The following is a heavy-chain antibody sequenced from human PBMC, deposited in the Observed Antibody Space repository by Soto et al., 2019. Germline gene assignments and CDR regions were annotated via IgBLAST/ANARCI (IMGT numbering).Heavy chain of an antibody. Sequence: ASVKVSCKASGYTFTSYGISWLRQAPGQGLEWMGWISAYNGNTNYAQKLQGRVTMTTDTSTSTAYMELRSLRSDDTAVYYCARDDSSSWFLTYYYYGMDVWGQGTTVTVSS. CDR1: GYTFTSYG. CDR3: ARDDSSSWFLTYYYYGMDV. J-gene: IGHJ6*02. V-gene: IGHV1-18*04. D-gene: IGHD6-13*01. CDR2: ISAYNGNT.